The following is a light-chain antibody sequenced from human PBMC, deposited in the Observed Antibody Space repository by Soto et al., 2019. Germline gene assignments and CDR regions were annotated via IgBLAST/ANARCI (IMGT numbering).Light chain of an antibody. CDR3: QQYGSSTWT. CDR1: QSVSSSY. CDR2: GAS. Sequence: EIVLTQSPGTLSLSPGERATLSCRASQSVSSSYLAWYQQKPGQAPRLLIYGASSRATGIPDRFSGSGSGTDFTRTISRLEAEYFAVYYCQQYGSSTWTFGQGTKVEIK. J-gene: IGKJ1*01. V-gene: IGKV3-20*01.